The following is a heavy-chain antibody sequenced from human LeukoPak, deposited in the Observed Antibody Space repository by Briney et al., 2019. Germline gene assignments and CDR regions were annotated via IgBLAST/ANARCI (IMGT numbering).Heavy chain of an antibody. J-gene: IGHJ6*03. V-gene: IGHV4-4*07. CDR1: GGSISSYY. CDR2: IYTSGST. Sequence: PSETLSLTCTVSGGSISSYYWSWIRQPAGKGLEWIGRIYTSGSTNYNHSLKSRGTMSVDTSKNQFSLKLSSVTAADTAVYYCARDGKVTPSYYYYYMDVWGKGTTVTVSS. CDR3: ARDGKVTPSYYYYYMDV. D-gene: IGHD4-23*01.